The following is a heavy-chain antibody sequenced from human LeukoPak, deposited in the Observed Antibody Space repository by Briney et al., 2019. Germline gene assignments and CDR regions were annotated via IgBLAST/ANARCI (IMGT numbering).Heavy chain of an antibody. D-gene: IGHD1-26*01. J-gene: IGHJ4*02. CDR1: GYTFTRYG. CDR3: ARVSLWSGSYYYFDY. CDR2: ISAYSGNT. V-gene: IGHV1-18*04. Sequence: ASVKVSCKASGYTFTRYGISWVREAPGQGLEWMGWISAYSGNTNYAQKLQGRVTMTTDTSTSTAYVELRSLRSDDTAVYYCARVSLWSGSYYYFDYWGQGTLVTVSS.